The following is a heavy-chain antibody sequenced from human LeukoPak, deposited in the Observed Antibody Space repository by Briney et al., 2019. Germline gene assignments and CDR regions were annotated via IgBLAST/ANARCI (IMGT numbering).Heavy chain of an antibody. Sequence: GGSLRHSCAASGFSLSSYSMNWGRQAPGKGLEWVSSITISSNFIYYADSVKGRFTISRDNAKSSLFLQMNSLRAEDTAVYFCARDGHGDGFLTGYSYFGMDVWGQGTTVTVSS. J-gene: IGHJ6*02. V-gene: IGHV3-21*01. D-gene: IGHD3-9*01. CDR1: GFSLSSYS. CDR2: ITISSNFI. CDR3: ARDGHGDGFLTGYSYFGMDV.